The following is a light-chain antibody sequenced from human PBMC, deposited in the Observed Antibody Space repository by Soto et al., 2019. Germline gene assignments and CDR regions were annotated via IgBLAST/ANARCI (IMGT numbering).Light chain of an antibody. CDR2: DAS. V-gene: IGKV1-5*01. CDR3: QQYKSYPYT. J-gene: IGKJ2*01. CDR1: QSISSW. Sequence: DIQMTQSPSTLSASVGDRVTITCRASQSISSWLAWYQQKPGKAPKLLIYDASSLESGVPSRFSGSGSGTEFTLAISSLQPDDFATYYCQQYKSYPYTFGQGTNVDIK.